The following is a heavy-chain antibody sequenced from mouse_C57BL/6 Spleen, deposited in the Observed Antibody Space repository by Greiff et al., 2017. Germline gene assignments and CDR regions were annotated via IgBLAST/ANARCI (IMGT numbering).Heavy chain of an antibody. CDR2: ISSGGDYI. CDR3: TRDGWLLLRSFDY. V-gene: IGHV5-9-1*02. Sequence: EVKVVESGEGLVKPGGSLKLSCAASGFTFSSYAMSWVRQTPEKRLEWVAYISSGGDYIYYADTVKGRFTISRDNARNTLYLQMSSLKSEDTSMYYWTRDGWLLLRSFDYWGQGTTLTVSS. CDR1: GFTFSSYA. D-gene: IGHD1-1*01. J-gene: IGHJ2*01.